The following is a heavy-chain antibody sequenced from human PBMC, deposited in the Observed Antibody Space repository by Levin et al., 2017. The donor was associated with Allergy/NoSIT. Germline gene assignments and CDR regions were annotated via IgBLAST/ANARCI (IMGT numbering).Heavy chain of an antibody. D-gene: IGHD3-3*01. CDR3: ARCVWSGSSHPYYFDY. CDR2: VNPGNGQT. CDR1: GYTFTWNA. V-gene: IGHV1-3*01. J-gene: IGHJ4*02. Sequence: ASVKVSCKASGYTFTWNAVQWVRQAPGQGLEWMGWVNPGNGQTKYSQKFQDRVTITSDTSATTAYMELSSLTSEDTAVYYWARCVWSGSSHPYYFDYWGQGNLVTVSS.